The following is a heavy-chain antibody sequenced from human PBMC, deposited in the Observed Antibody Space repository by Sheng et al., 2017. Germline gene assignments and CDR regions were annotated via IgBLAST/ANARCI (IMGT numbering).Heavy chain of an antibody. J-gene: IGHJ3*02. D-gene: IGHD1-26*01. Sequence: QLQLQESGPGLVKPSETLSLTCTVSGGSISSSSYYWGWIRQPPGKGLEWIGSIYYSGSTYYNPSLKSRVTISVDTSKNQFSLKLSSVTAADTAVYYCARDSGSYLYAFDIWGQGTMVTVSS. CDR1: GGSISSSSYY. CDR2: IYYSGST. CDR3: ARDSGSYLYAFDI. V-gene: IGHV4-39*07.